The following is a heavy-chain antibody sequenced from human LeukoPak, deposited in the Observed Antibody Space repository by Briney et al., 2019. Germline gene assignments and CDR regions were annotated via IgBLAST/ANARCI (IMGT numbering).Heavy chain of an antibody. CDR3: ARGGGKARAPSWVYYYGSGSYYNVNDY. CDR2: MNPNSGNT. J-gene: IGHJ4*02. D-gene: IGHD3-10*01. V-gene: IGHV1-8*01. Sequence: ASVKVSCKASGYTFTSYDINWVRQATGQGLEWMGWMNPNSGNTGYAQKFQGRVTMTRNTSISTAYMELSSLRSEDTAVYYCARGGGKARAPSWVYYYGSGSYYNVNDYWGQGTLVTVSS. CDR1: GYTFTSYD.